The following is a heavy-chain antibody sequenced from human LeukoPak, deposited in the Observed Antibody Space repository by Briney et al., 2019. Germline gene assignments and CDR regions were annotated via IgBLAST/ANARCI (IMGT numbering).Heavy chain of an antibody. CDR1: GFTFSSYT. V-gene: IGHV3-21*01. CDR3: ARVADYYDGSGYYPLDY. CDR2: ISSTSFYI. D-gene: IGHD3-22*01. J-gene: IGHJ4*02. Sequence: GGSLRLSCAASGFTFSSYTVNWVRQAPGKGLEWVSSISSTSFYIYYADSVKGRFTISRDNAKNSLYLHMNSLRTGDTAVYYCARVADYYDGSGYYPLDYWGQGTLVTVSS.